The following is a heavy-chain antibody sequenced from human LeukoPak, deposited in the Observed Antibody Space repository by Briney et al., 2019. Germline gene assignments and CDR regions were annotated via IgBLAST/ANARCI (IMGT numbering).Heavy chain of an antibody. CDR3: AKHINLYYYYGMDV. CDR1: GFTLTNYA. D-gene: IGHD2-21*01. CDR2: ISDSGGST. Sequence: GGSLRLSCAISGFTLTNYAMSWVRQAPGKGLEWVSGISDSGGSTFYAESVKGRCTISRHNSKNTLFLQMNSLRAEDTALYYCAKHINLYYYYGMDVWGQGTTVTVSS. J-gene: IGHJ6*02. V-gene: IGHV3-23*01.